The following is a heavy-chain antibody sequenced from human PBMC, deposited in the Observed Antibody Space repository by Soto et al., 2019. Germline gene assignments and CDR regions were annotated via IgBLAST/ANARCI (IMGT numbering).Heavy chain of an antibody. D-gene: IGHD3-22*01. CDR2: ISAYNGNT. Sequence: QVQLVQSGAEVKKPGASVKVSCKASGYTFTSYGISWVRQAPGQGLEWMGWISAYNGNTNYAQKLQGRVNMTTDTATSTAYMELRGLRSDDTAVYYDPRTPTYYCDSSGYYCEGRGWFDPWGQGTLVTGSS. J-gene: IGHJ5*02. CDR1: GYTFTSYG. CDR3: PRTPTYYCDSSGYYCEGRGWFDP. V-gene: IGHV1-18*01.